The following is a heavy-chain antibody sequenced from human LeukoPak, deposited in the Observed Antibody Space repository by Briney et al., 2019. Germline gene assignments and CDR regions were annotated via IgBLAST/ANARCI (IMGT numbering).Heavy chain of an antibody. CDR3: XXTXSSGWHGEVGY. Sequence: GRSLRLSCAXXGXXXXXXXXXXXXXAXXXXXXXVXXXXXNEXXKXYAXXVKGRFTISRENSKNTLYLQMNSLRAEDTXXYXCXXTXSSGWHGEVGYWXQGTLVTVSS. V-gene: IGHV3-33*01. CDR1: GXXXXXXX. J-gene: IGHJ4*02. D-gene: IGHD6-19*01. CDR2: XXXNEXXK.